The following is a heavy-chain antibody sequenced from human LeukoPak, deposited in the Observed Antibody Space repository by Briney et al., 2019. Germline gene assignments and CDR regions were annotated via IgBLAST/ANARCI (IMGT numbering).Heavy chain of an antibody. CDR3: AGTGWYFDY. Sequence: GSLRLSCAASGFTFSSYAMSWVRQAPGKGLEWIGEINHSGNTNYNPSLKSRVTISVDTSKKQFSLKLSSVTAADTAVYYCAGTGWYFDYWGQGTLVTVPS. V-gene: IGHV4-34*08. CDR2: INHSGNT. CDR1: GFTFSSYA. D-gene: IGHD1-14*01. J-gene: IGHJ4*02.